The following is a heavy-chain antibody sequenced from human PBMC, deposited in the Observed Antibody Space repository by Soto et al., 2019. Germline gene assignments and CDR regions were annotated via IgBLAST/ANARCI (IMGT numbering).Heavy chain of an antibody. V-gene: IGHV3-21*01. Sequence: GGSLRLSCAASGFTFSSYSMNWVRQAPGKGLEWVSSISSSSSYIYYADSVKGRFTISRDNAKNSLYLQMNSLRAEDTAVYYCARDYYYDSSGYYAGFDYWGQGTLVAVSS. CDR3: ARDYYYDSSGYYAGFDY. CDR1: GFTFSSYS. D-gene: IGHD3-22*01. CDR2: ISSSSSYI. J-gene: IGHJ4*02.